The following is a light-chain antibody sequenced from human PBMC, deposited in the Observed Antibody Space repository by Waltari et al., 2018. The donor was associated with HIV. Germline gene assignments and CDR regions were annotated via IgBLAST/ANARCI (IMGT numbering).Light chain of an antibody. Sequence: DIQVTQYPSSLSTSLGNSVTITCQASQDISNYLNWYQQKPGKAPKLLIYDASNLETGVPSRFSGSGSGTDFTFTISSLQPEDIATYYCQQYDNLSLTFGGGTKVEIK. CDR3: QQYDNLSLT. CDR2: DAS. J-gene: IGKJ4*01. V-gene: IGKV1-33*01. CDR1: QDISNY.